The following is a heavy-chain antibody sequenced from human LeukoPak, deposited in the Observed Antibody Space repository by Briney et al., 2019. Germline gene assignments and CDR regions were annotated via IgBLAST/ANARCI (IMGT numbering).Heavy chain of an antibody. D-gene: IGHD3-3*01. CDR3: ARDSASVLRFLEWLSYYYYGMDV. CDR2: ISAYNGNT. Sequence: ASVKVSCKASGYTFTSYGISWVRQAPGQGLEWMGWISAYNGNTNCAQKLQGRVTMTTDTSTSTAYMELRSLRSDDTAVYYCARDSASVLRFLEWLSYYYYGMDVWGQGTTVTVSS. J-gene: IGHJ6*02. V-gene: IGHV1-18*01. CDR1: GYTFTSYG.